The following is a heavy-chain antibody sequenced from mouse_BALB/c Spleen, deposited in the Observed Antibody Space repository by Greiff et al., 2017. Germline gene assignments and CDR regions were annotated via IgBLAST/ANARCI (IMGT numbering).Heavy chain of an antibody. CDR2: ISSGGST. CDR1: GFTFSSYA. J-gene: IGHJ4*01. CDR3: ARGIYDGYYVPYAMDD. Sequence: EVQVVESGGGLVKPGGSLKLSCAASGFTFSSYAMSWVRQTPEKRLEWVASISSGGSTYYPDSVKGRFTISRDNARNILYLQMSSLRSEDTAMYYCARGIYDGYYVPYAMDDWGQGTSVTVSS. D-gene: IGHD2-3*01. V-gene: IGHV5-6-5*01.